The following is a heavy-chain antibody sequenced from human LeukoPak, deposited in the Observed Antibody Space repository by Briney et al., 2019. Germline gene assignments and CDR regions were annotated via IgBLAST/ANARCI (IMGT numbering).Heavy chain of an antibody. Sequence: ASVTVSCKASGGTFSSYAISWVRQAPGQGLEWMGGIIPIFGTANYAQKFQGRVTITADESTSTAYMELSSLRSEDTAVYYCAISNKYYFDYWGQGTLVTVSS. D-gene: IGHD4-11*01. CDR1: GGTFSSYA. J-gene: IGHJ4*02. CDR3: AISNKYYFDY. CDR2: IIPIFGTA. V-gene: IGHV1-69*13.